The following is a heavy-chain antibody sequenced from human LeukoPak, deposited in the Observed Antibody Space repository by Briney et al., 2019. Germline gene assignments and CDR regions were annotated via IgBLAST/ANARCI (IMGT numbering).Heavy chain of an antibody. CDR2: IRYDGSNK. Sequence: GGSLRLSCAASGFTFSSYGMHWVRQAPGKGLEWVAFIRYDGSNKYYADSVKGRFTISRDDAKNSLYLQMNSLRAEDTAVYYCAKARRGGIVGATTPYPPVDYWGQGTLVTVSS. CDR1: GFTFSSYG. CDR3: AKARRGGIVGATTPYPPVDY. V-gene: IGHV3-30*02. J-gene: IGHJ4*02. D-gene: IGHD1-26*01.